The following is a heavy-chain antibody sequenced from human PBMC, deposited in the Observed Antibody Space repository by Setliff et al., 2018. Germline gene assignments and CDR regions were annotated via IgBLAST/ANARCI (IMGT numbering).Heavy chain of an antibody. CDR1: GFSLSTSGMC. V-gene: IGHV2-70*11. J-gene: IGHJ4*02. CDR3: ARIYCSGGSRYLDY. D-gene: IGHD2-15*01. Sequence: SGPTLVNPTQTLTLTCTFSGFSLSTSGMCVSWIRQPPGKALEWLARIDWDDDKYYSTSLKTRLTISKDTSKNQVVLTMTNMDPVDTATYYCARIYCSGGSRYLDYWGQGTLVTVSS. CDR2: IDWDDDK.